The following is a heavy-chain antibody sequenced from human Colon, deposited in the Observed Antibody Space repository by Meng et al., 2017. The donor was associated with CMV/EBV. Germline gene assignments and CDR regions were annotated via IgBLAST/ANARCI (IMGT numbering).Heavy chain of an antibody. CDR3: ARVDSGYDYYYYGMDV. CDR2: ISAYNGNT. D-gene: IGHD3-22*01. Sequence: ASVKVSCKTSGYSFSTYDIHWVRQAPGQGLEWMGWISAYNGNTNYAQKLQGRVTMTTDTSTSTAYMELRSLRSDDTAVYYCARVDSGYDYYYYGMDVWGQGTTVTVSS. V-gene: IGHV1-18*01. CDR1: GYSFSTYD. J-gene: IGHJ6*02.